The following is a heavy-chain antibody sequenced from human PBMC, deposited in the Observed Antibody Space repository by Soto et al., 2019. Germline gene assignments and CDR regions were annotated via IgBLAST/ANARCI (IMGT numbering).Heavy chain of an antibody. CDR3: ARTKYCTNGVCHQENYYDIGEGYFDY. D-gene: IGHD2-8*01. J-gene: IGHJ4*02. CDR1: GFTVSGNY. V-gene: IGHV3-53*01. Sequence: EVQLVESGGDLIQPGGSLRLSCAASGFTVSGNYMSWVRQAPGGGLEWVSVIYSGGTTFYADSVRGRFTISRDNSKNTLYRQMNNLRAEDTAVYYCARTKYCTNGVCHQENYYDIGEGYFDYWGQGTLVTVSS. CDR2: IYSGGTT.